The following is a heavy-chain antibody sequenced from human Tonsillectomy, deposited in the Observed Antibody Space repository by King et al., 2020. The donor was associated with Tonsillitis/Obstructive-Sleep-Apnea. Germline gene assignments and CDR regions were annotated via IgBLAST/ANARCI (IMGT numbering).Heavy chain of an antibody. D-gene: IGHD3-3*01. CDR2: IKSKTDGGTT. J-gene: IGHJ4*02. Sequence: VQLVESGGGLVKPGGSLRLSCAVSEFTFSNAWMSWVRQAPGKGLEWVGRIKSKTDGGTTEYAAPVKGRFSISRDDSKNTVYLQMKSLKSEDTAVYYCHTETPQLRFLEWQCFDYWGQGTLVTVSS. CDR3: HTETPQLRFLEWQCFDY. V-gene: IGHV3-15*01. CDR1: EFTFSNAW.